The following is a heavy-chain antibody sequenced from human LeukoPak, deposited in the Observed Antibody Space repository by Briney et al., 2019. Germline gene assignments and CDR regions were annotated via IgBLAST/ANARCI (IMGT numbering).Heavy chain of an antibody. CDR2: VYYSGST. CDR3: ARHANWFVLKAFDI. Sequence: SETLSLTCTVSGGSISSYYWSWIRQPPGKGLEWIGYVYYSGSTNYNPSLKSRVTISVDTSKNQFSLKLSSVTAADTAVYYCARHANWFVLKAFDIWGQGTMVTVSS. V-gene: IGHV4-59*08. D-gene: IGHD3-10*01. J-gene: IGHJ3*02. CDR1: GGSISSYY.